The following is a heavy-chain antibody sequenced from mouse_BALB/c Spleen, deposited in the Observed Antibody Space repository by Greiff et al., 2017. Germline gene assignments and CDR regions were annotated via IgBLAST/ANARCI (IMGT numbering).Heavy chain of an antibody. CDR1: GFTFSSYG. J-gene: IGHJ4*01. CDR2: ISSGGGNT. Sequence: DVMLVESGGGLVQPGGSLKLSCAASGFTFSSYGMSWVRQTPDKRLEWVATISSGGGNTYYPDSVKGRFTISRDNAKNNLYLQMSSLRSEDTALYYCARFYYGYVGAMDYWGQGTSVTVSS. CDR3: ARFYYGYVGAMDY. V-gene: IGHV5-9*03. D-gene: IGHD1-2*01.